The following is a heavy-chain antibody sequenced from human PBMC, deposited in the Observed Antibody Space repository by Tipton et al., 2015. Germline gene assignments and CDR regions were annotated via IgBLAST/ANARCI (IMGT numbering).Heavy chain of an antibody. CDR2: IYHSGST. J-gene: IGHJ4*02. D-gene: IGHD4-23*01. CDR1: GYSISSGYY. V-gene: IGHV4-38-2*02. Sequence: TLSLTCTVSGYSISSGYYWGWIRQPPGKGLEWIGSIYHSGSTNYNPSLKSRVTISVDTSKTQFSLKMSSVTASDTAVYYCARARGRHGGLFDSWGQGILVTVSS. CDR3: ARARGRHGGLFDS.